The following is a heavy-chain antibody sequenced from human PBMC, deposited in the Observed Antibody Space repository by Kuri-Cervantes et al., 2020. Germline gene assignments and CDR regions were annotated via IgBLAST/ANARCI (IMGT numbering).Heavy chain of an antibody. CDR2: INPNSGGT. CDR1: GYTFTGYY. Sequence: ASVKVSCKASGYTFTGYYMHWVRQAPGQGLEWMGWINPNSGGTNYAQKFQGRATMTRDTSINTAYMELSSLRSDDTAVYYCAREVRVGGKHFDYWGQGALVTVSS. CDR3: AREVRVGGKHFDY. D-gene: IGHD3-16*01. J-gene: IGHJ4*02. V-gene: IGHV1-2*02.